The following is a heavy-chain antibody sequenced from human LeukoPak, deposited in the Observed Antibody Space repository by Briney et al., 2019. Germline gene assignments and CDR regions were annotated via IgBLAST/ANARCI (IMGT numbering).Heavy chain of an antibody. CDR3: ARRWPSYSSSQRGFDY. D-gene: IGHD6-13*01. CDR2: IKPSDSYT. CDR1: GYSFTSYC. J-gene: IGHJ4*02. V-gene: IGHV5-10-1*01. Sequence: GESLRISCRGSGYSFTSYCIIWVGQMPGKGLVGRGRIKPSDSYTNYCPSFQGHVTISADKSISTAYLQWSSLKASDTAMYYCARRWPSYSSSQRGFDYWGQGTLVTVSS.